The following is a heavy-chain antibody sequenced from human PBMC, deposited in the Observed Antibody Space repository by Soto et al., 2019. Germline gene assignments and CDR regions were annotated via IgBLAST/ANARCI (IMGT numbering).Heavy chain of an antibody. Sequence: SETLSLTCTVSGGSISSGGYYWSWIRQHPGKGLEWIGYIYYSGSTYYNPSLKSRVTISVDTSKNQFSLKLSSVTAADTAVYYCARASYGSGSYYGVGQYYYYYGMDVWGQGTTVTVS. D-gene: IGHD3-10*01. CDR2: IYYSGST. CDR3: ARASYGSGSYYGVGQYYYYYGMDV. J-gene: IGHJ6*02. CDR1: GGSISSGGYY. V-gene: IGHV4-31*03.